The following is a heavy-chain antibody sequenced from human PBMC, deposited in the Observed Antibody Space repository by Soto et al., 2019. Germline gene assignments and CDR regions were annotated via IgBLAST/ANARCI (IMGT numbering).Heavy chain of an antibody. J-gene: IGHJ4*02. CDR3: ARAYCSGGSCRFAY. CDR2: IYHSGST. CDR1: GGSISSGGYS. D-gene: IGHD2-15*01. V-gene: IGHV4-30-2*01. Sequence: SETLSLTCAVSGGSISSGGYSWSWIRQPPGKGLEWIGYIYHSGSTYYNPSLKSRVTISVDRSKNQFSLKLSSVTAADTAVYYCARAYCSGGSCRFAYWGQGTLVTVSS.